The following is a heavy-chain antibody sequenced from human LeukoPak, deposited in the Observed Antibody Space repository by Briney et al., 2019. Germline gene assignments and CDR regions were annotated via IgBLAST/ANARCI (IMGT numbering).Heavy chain of an antibody. CDR1: GYTFTGYY. CDR3: ARDGLEATGMDV. V-gene: IGHV1-2*02. Sequence: GASVKVSCKASGYTFTGYYMHWVRQAPGQVLEWMGWINPNSGGTNYAQKFQGRVTMTRDTSISTAYMELSRLRSDATAVYYCARDGLEATGMDVWGQGTTVTVSS. J-gene: IGHJ6*02. CDR2: INPNSGGT. D-gene: IGHD1-1*01.